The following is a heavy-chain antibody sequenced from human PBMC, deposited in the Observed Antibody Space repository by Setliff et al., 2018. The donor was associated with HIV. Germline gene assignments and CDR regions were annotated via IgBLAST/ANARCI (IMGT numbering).Heavy chain of an antibody. CDR2: ISGSGSTT. V-gene: IGHV3-23*01. D-gene: IGHD4-17*01. J-gene: IGHJ4*02. CDR3: AKVVSYLYGPRLAFDF. CDR1: GFTFSNYA. Sequence: LRLSCVAAGFTFSNYAMSWVRQPPGKGLEWVSGISGSGSTTLYADSVEGRFTISRDNSKNTVCLQMNSLRAEDTALYYCAKVVSYLYGPRLAFDFWGQGTLVTVSS.